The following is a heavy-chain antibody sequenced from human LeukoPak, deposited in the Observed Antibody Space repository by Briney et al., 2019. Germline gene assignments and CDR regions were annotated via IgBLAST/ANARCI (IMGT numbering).Heavy chain of an antibody. Sequence: PSETLSLTCTVSGGSVSSGSYYWSWIRQPPGKGLEWIGYIYYSGSTNYNPSLKSRVTISVDTSKNQFSLKLSSVTAADTAVYYCARGRITMIVVVDAFDIWGQGTMVTVSS. CDR3: ARGRITMIVVVDAFDI. D-gene: IGHD3-22*01. CDR2: IYYSGST. V-gene: IGHV4-61*01. J-gene: IGHJ3*02. CDR1: GGSVSSGSYY.